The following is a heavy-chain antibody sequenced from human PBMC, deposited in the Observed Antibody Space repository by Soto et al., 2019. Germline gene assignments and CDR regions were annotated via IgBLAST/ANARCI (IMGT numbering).Heavy chain of an antibody. CDR1: GFTFNNFT. CDR3: ARCTMDTIVSSGWCKWFGP. V-gene: IGHV3-23*01. CDR2: VSGGGGDT. Sequence: EVQLLESGGGLVQPGGSLRLSCAASGFTFNNFTMSWVRQSPGKGLEWVSAVSGGGGDTYYADSVKGRFTISRDNFKNTLVLPMNSLIADDKTIDFYARCTMDTIVSSGWCKWFGPWGQGALVTVSS. J-gene: IGHJ5*02. D-gene: IGHD6-19*01.